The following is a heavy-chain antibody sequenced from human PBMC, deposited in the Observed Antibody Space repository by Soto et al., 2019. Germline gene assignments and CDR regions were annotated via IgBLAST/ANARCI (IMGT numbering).Heavy chain of an antibody. D-gene: IGHD3-22*01. V-gene: IGHV3-15*01. J-gene: IGHJ4*02. CDR1: GFTFSNAW. Sequence: GGSLRLSCAASGFTFSNAWMSWVRQAPGKGLEWVGRIKSKTDGGTTDYAAPVKGRFTISRDDSKNTLYLQMNSLKTEDTAVYYGTTRYYYDSSGYLLDYWGQGTLVTVS. CDR2: IKSKTDGGTT. CDR3: TTRYYYDSSGYLLDY.